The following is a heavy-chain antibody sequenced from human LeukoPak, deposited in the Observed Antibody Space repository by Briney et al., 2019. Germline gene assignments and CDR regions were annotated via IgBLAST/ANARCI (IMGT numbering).Heavy chain of an antibody. CDR2: IASETYGGTA. CDR1: GFTFGDHA. V-gene: IGHV3-49*04. Sequence: GGSLRLSCTASGFTFGDHAMTWVRQAPGKGLEWVGFIASETYGGTAEYAASVKGRFTISRDDSKSIAYLQMNSLKTEDTAVYYCTRDQTPYYWGQGTLVTVSS. J-gene: IGHJ4*02. CDR3: TRDQTPYY.